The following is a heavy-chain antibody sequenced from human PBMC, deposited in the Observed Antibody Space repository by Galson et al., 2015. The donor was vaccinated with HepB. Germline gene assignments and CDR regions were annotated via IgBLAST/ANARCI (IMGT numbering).Heavy chain of an antibody. CDR1: GGSVSSGSYY. D-gene: IGHD6-6*01. J-gene: IGHJ4*02. CDR3: ASHSSSSDY. V-gene: IGHV4-61*01. CDR2: IYYSGST. Sequence: ETLSLTCTVSGGSVSSGSYYWSWIRQPPGKGLEWIGYIYYSGSTNYNPSLKSRVTISVDTSKNQFSLKLSSVTAADTAVYYCASHSSSSDYWGQGTLVTVSS.